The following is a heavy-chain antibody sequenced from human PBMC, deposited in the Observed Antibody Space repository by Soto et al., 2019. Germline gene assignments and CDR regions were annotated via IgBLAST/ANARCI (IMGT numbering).Heavy chain of an antibody. CDR3: AKGSTAMTYFDY. J-gene: IGHJ4*02. CDR1: GFTFSSYG. D-gene: IGHD5-18*01. Sequence: QEQLVESGGGVVQPGRSLRLSCAASGFTFSSYGMHWVRQAPGKGLEWVAVISYDGSNKYYVDSVKGRFTISRDNSKNTLYLQMNILRAEDTAVYYCAKGSTAMTYFDYWGQGTLVNVSS. CDR2: ISYDGSNK. V-gene: IGHV3-30*18.